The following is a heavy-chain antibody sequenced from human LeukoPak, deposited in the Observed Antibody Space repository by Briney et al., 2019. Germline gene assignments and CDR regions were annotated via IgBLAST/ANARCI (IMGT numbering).Heavy chain of an antibody. CDR1: GFTFNNYA. Sequence: GGSLSLSCSASGFTFNNYAMHWVRQAPGKGLEYVSSISSNGGSTYYADSVKGRFTISRDNSKNTLYLQMSSLRAEDTAVYYCVSPSYGSGSYELDYWGQGTLVTVSS. CDR2: ISSNGGST. D-gene: IGHD3-10*01. V-gene: IGHV3-64D*06. J-gene: IGHJ4*02. CDR3: VSPSYGSGSYELDY.